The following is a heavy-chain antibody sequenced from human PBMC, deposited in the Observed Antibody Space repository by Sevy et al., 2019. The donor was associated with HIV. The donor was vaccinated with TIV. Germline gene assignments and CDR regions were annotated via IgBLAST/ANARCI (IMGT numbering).Heavy chain of an antibody. Sequence: ASVVSCKASGYTFTGYYMHWVRQAPGQGLEWMGWNNPNSGGTNYAQKFQGRVTMTRDTSISTAYMELSRLRSDDTAVYYCARGYGDYRFDYWGQGTLVTVSS. CDR2: NNPNSGGT. D-gene: IGHD4-17*01. CDR1: GYTFTGYY. J-gene: IGHJ4*02. CDR3: ARGYGDYRFDY. V-gene: IGHV1-2*02.